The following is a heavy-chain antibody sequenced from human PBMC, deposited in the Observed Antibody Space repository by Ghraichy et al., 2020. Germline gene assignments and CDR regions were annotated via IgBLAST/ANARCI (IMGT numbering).Heavy chain of an antibody. CDR3: ARDAPTYYDFWSGYFRNWFDP. J-gene: IGHJ5*02. CDR2: ISAYNGNT. Sequence: ASVKVSCKASGYTFTSYGISWVRQAPGQGLEWMGWISAYNGNTNYAQKLQGRVTMTTDTSTSTAYMELRSLRSDDTAVYYCARDAPTYYDFWSGYFRNWFDPWGQGTLVTVSS. CDR1: GYTFTSYG. V-gene: IGHV1-18*01. D-gene: IGHD3-3*01.